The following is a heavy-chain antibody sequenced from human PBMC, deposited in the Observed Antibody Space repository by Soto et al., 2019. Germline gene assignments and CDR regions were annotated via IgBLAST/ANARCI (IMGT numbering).Heavy chain of an antibody. CDR2: IIPIPDTT. CDR3: ARSQGSSTSLEIYYYYYYGMDV. D-gene: IGHD2-2*01. V-gene: IGHV1-69*01. CDR1: GGTFGSYA. Sequence: QGQLGQSGARVKKLGSSVKVSSKASGGTFGSYAISWLRQAPGQGLEWMGGIIPIPDTTNYAQKFQGRVTITADESTSTAYMELSSLRSEDTAVYYCARSQGSSTSLEIYYYYYYGMDVWGQGTTVTVSS. J-gene: IGHJ6*02.